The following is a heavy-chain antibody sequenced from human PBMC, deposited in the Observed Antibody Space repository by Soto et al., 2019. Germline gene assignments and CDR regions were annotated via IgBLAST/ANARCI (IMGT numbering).Heavy chain of an antibody. J-gene: IGHJ4*02. CDR1: GFTFSSYA. D-gene: IGHD3-22*01. CDR2: ISYDGSNK. CDR3: ARDYYKYYDSSGYYRSPAY. V-gene: IGHV3-30-3*01. Sequence: GGSLRLSCAASGFTFSSYAMHWVRQAPGKGLEWVAVISYDGSNKYYADSVKGRFTISRDNSRNTLFLQMNSLRAEDTAVYYCARDYYKYYDSSGYYRSPAYWGQGTLVTVSS.